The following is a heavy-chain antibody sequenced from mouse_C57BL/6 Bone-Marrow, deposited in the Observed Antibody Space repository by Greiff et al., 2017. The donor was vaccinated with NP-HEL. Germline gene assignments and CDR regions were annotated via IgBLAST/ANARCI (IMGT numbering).Heavy chain of an antibody. J-gene: IGHJ1*03. V-gene: IGHV1-81*01. CDR3: ARRGYGNYGYFDV. CDR2: IYPRSGNT. Sequence: VHLVESGAELARPGASVKLSCKASGYTFTSYGISWVKQRTGQGLEWIGEIYPRSGNTYYNEKFKGKATLTADKSSSTAYMELRSLTSEDSAVYFCARRGYGNYGYFDVWGTGTTVTVSS. CDR1: GYTFTSYG. D-gene: IGHD2-1*01.